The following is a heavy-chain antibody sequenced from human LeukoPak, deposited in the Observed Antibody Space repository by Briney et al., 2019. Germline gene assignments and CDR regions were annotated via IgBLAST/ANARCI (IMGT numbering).Heavy chain of an antibody. J-gene: IGHJ4*02. CDR3: AGDFWSGYYFRD. Sequence: SETLSLTCTVSGGSISSYYWSWIRQPPGKGLEWIGEINHSGSTYYNPSLKSRVTISVDTSKNQFSLKLSSVTAADTAVYYCAGDFWSGYYFRDWGQGTLVTVSS. CDR2: INHSGST. V-gene: IGHV4-34*01. D-gene: IGHD3-3*01. CDR1: GGSISSYY.